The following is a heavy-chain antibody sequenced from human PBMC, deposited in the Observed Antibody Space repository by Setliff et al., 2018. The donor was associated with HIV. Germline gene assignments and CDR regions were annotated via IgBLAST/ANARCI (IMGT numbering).Heavy chain of an antibody. D-gene: IGHD2-21*02. Sequence: ASVKVSCKASGYTFTSYGIAWVRQAPGQGLEWMGRINPNSGGTNYAQKFQGRVTMTRDTSITTTYMELTRLTSDDTAIYYCARAPIYCGGDCYLFDYWGQGTLVTVSS. V-gene: IGHV1-2*06. CDR3: ARAPIYCGGDCYLFDY. CDR2: INPNSGGT. CDR1: GYTFTSYG. J-gene: IGHJ4*02.